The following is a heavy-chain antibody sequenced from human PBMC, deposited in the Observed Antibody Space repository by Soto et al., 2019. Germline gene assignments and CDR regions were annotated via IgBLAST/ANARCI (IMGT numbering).Heavy chain of an antibody. J-gene: IGHJ4*02. CDR3: ATKGDNGGFDY. CDR1: GYTFTRYY. Sequence: ASVKVSCKASGYTFTRYYIHWVRQAHGQGLEWMGIINPSGGTTSYAQKFQGRVTMTRDTSTSTVYMELSSLRSDDTAVYYCATKGDNGGFDYGGQGALVTVSS. V-gene: IGHV1-46*01. D-gene: IGHD2-21*01. CDR2: INPSGGTT.